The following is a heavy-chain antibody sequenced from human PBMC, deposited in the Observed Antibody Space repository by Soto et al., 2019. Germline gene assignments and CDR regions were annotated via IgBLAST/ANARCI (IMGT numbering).Heavy chain of an antibody. Sequence: QVQLVESGGGVVQPGRSLRLSCAASGFTFSSYGMHWVRQAPGKGLEWVAVIWYDGSNKYYADSVKGRFTISRDNSKNTLYLQMNGLRAEDTAVYYCARDRYYDSSGYYVSFANWFDPWGQGTLVTVSS. D-gene: IGHD3-22*01. CDR1: GFTFSSYG. J-gene: IGHJ5*02. CDR2: IWYDGSNK. V-gene: IGHV3-33*01. CDR3: ARDRYYDSSGYYVSFANWFDP.